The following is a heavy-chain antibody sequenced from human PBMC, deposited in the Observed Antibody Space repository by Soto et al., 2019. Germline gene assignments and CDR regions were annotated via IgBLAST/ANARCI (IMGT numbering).Heavy chain of an antibody. J-gene: IGHJ4*02. Sequence: QVQLVESGGGVVQPGRSLRLSCAASGFTFSSYAMHWVRQAPGKGLEWVAVISYDGSNKYYADSVKGRFTISRDNSKNTLYLQMNSLRAEDTAVYYCARESDIVATNPTCAYWGQGTLVTVSS. CDR1: GFTFSSYA. V-gene: IGHV3-30-3*01. CDR2: ISYDGSNK. CDR3: ARESDIVATNPTCAY. D-gene: IGHD5-12*01.